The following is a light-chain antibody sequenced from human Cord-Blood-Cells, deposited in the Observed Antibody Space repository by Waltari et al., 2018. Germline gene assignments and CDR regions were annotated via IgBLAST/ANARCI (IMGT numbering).Light chain of an antibody. CDR2: DDS. J-gene: IGLJ1*01. CDR1: NIGSKS. Sequence: SYVLTQPPSVSVAPGQTARITCGGNNIGSKSVHWYQQKPGQAPVLVVYDDSDRPSGMPGRFSGSNSGNTATLTISRVEAGDEADYYCQVWDSSSDHLYVFGTGTKVTVL. CDR3: QVWDSSSDHLYV. V-gene: IGLV3-21*02.